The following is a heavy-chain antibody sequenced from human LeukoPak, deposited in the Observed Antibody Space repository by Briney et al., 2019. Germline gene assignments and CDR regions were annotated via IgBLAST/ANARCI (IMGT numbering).Heavy chain of an antibody. D-gene: IGHD1-26*01. CDR3: ARDIVGATTTEYFQH. J-gene: IGHJ1*01. V-gene: IGHV3-53*01. Sequence: GGSLRLSCAASGFTFSSYAMSWVRQAPGKGLEWVSVIYSGGSTYYADSVKGRFTISRDNSKNTLYLQMNSLRAEDTAVYYCARDIVGATTTEYFQHWGQGTLVTVSS. CDR1: GFTFSSYA. CDR2: IYSGGST.